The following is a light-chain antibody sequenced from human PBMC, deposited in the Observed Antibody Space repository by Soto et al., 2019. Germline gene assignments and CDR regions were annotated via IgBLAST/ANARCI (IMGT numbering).Light chain of an antibody. V-gene: IGLV2-14*01. CDR2: DVN. Sequence: QSALTQPASVSGSPGQSITISCTGTSSDVGGYNYVSWYQQHPGKAPKLMIYDVNTRPSGVSNRFSGFKSGNTASLTISGLQAEDEDDYYCSSNTSSISFGGGTQLTVL. CDR3: SSNTSSIS. J-gene: IGLJ2*01. CDR1: SSDVGGYNY.